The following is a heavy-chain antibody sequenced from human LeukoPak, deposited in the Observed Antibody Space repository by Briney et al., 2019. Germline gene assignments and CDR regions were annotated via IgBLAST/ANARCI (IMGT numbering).Heavy chain of an antibody. J-gene: IGHJ5*02. CDR2: IYTSGST. Sequence: KTSETLSLTCTVSGGSISSYYWSWIRQPPGKGLEWIGYIYTSGSTNYNPSLKSRVTISVDTSKNQFSLKLSSVTAADTAVYYCARQKTGIDPWGQGTLVTVSS. CDR1: GGSISSYY. D-gene: IGHD7-27*01. CDR3: ARQKTGIDP. V-gene: IGHV4-4*09.